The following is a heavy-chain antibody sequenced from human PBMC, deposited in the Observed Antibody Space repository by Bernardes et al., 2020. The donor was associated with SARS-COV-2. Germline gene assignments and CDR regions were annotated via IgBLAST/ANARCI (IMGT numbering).Heavy chain of an antibody. J-gene: IGHJ6*02. CDR2: ISAYNGNT. Sequence: ASMKVSCKASGYTFTSYGISWVRQAPGQGLEWMGWISAYNGNTNYAQKLQGRVTMTTDTSTSTAYMELRSLRSDDTAVYYCARIQVTSYYYYGMDVWGQGTTVTVSS. D-gene: IGHD4-17*01. CDR1: GYTFTSYG. CDR3: ARIQVTSYYYYGMDV. V-gene: IGHV1-18*04.